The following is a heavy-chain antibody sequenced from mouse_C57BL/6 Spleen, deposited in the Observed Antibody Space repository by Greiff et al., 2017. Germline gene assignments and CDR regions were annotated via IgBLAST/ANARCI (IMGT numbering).Heavy chain of an antibody. CDR2: ISGGGGNT. CDR1: GFTFSSYT. CDR3: ARHSEGDYFDY. J-gene: IGHJ2*01. Sequence: EVKLMESGGGLVKPGGSLKLSCAASGFTFSSYTMSWVRQTPEKRLEWVATISGGGGNTYYPDSVKGRFTISRDNAKNTLYLQMSSLRSEDTALYYCARHSEGDYFDYWGQGTTLTVSS. V-gene: IGHV5-9*01.